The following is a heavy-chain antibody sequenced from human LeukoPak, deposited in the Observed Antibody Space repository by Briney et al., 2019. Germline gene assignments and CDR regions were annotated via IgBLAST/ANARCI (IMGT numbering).Heavy chain of an antibody. CDR1: GFTSRIYG. J-gene: IGHJ6*03. CDR3: AKRGRSGSPGYYMDI. D-gene: IGHD3-3*01. V-gene: IGHV3-30*02. Sequence: GGSLRLSCAASGFTSRIYGIHWVRQAPGKGLEWVAFIRYDGSDRYYGDSVRGRVTVSRDNSKNTLFLQMESLRAEDTAVYYCAKRGRSGSPGYYMDIWGKGTTVTVSS. CDR2: IRYDGSDR.